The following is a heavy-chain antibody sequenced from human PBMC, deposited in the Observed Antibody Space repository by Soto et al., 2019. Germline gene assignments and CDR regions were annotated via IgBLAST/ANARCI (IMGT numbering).Heavy chain of an antibody. V-gene: IGHV3-30-3*01. J-gene: IGHJ4*02. CDR1: GFTFSSYA. CDR3: ARDMARADYDFWSGYLY. D-gene: IGHD3-3*01. CDR2: ISYDGSNK. Sequence: QVQLVESGGGVVQPARSLRLSCAASGFTFSSYAMHWVRQAPGKGLEWVAVISYDGSNKYYADSVKGRFTISRDNSKNTLYLQMNSLRAEDTAVYYCARDMARADYDFWSGYLYWGQGTLVTVSS.